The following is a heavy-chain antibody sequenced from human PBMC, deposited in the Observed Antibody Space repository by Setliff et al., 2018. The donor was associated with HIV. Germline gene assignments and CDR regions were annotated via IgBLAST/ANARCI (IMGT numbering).Heavy chain of an antibody. Sequence: SVKVSCKASGGTFSSYAISWVRQAPGQGLEWMGGIIPIFGTANYAQKFQGRVTITTDESTSTAYMELSSLRSEDTAVYYCARLRERITIFGVVLGTDYWGQGTLVTVSS. J-gene: IGHJ4*02. CDR1: GGTFSSYA. V-gene: IGHV1-69*05. CDR2: IIPIFGTA. CDR3: ARLRERITIFGVVLGTDY. D-gene: IGHD3-3*01.